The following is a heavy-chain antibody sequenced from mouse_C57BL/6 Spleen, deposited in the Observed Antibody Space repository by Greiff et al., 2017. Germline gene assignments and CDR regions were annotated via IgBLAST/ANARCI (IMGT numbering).Heavy chain of an antibody. CDR1: GFTFSSYA. D-gene: IGHD2-2*01. Sequence: VESGGGLVKPGGSLKLSCAASGFTFSSYAMSWVRQTPEKRLEWVATISDGGSYTYYPDNVKGRFTISRDNAKNNLYLQMSHLKAEDTAMYYCARVSTMVTEDAMDYWGQGTSVTVSS. J-gene: IGHJ4*01. CDR3: ARVSTMVTEDAMDY. CDR2: ISDGGSYT. V-gene: IGHV5-4*01.